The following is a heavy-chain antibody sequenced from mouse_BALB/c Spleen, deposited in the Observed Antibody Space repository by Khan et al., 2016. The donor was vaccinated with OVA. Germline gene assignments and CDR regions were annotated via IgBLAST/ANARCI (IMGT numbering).Heavy chain of an antibody. D-gene: IGHD1-1*01. CDR2: ISSGGDT. CDR3: ARRDYYVSNDFDY. CDR1: GFTFSNYA. V-gene: IGHV5-6-5*01. Sequence: EVELVEPGGGLVKPGGSLKLSCAASGFTFSNYAMSWVRQTPEKRLEWVASISSGGDTYYPDSVKGRFTFSRDDARNILYLQMSSLRSVDTALYYCARRDYYVSNDFDYWGQGTTLTVS. J-gene: IGHJ2*01.